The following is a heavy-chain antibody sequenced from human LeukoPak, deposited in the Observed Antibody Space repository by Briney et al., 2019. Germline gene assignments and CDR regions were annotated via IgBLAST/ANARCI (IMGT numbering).Heavy chain of an antibody. D-gene: IGHD3-10*01. CDR1: GFTFSSYS. CDR3: ARGLLWFGEAYGMDV. V-gene: IGHV3-21*01. J-gene: IGHJ6*02. Sequence: GRSLRLSCAASGFTFSSYSMNWVRQAPGKGLEWVSSISSSSSYMYYADSVKGRFTISRDNAKNSLYLQMNSLRAEDTAVYYCARGLLWFGEAYGMDVWGQGTTVTVSS. CDR2: ISSSSSYM.